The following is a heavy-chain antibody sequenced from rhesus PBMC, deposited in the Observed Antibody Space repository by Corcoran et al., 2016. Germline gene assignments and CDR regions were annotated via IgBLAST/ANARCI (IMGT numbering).Heavy chain of an antibody. V-gene: IGHV2-174*01. CDR1: GFPLTTSGMG. Sequence: QVTLKESGPALVKPTQTLTLTCTFSGFPLTTSGMGVGWIRQPPGKALEWLALIYWDDNKRYSTSLKSSLTISKDTSKNQVVLTMTNMDPVDTATYYCARGSNYVDYFDYWGQGVLVTVSS. CDR2: IYWDDNK. CDR3: ARGSNYVDYFDY. J-gene: IGHJ4*01. D-gene: IGHD4-29*01.